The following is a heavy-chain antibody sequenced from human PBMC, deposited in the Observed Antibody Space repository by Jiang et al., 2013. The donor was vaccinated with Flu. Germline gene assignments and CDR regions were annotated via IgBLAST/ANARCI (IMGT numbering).Heavy chain of an antibody. V-gene: IGHV3-48*03. CDR1: GFTFSSYE. D-gene: IGHD2-15*01. Sequence: LVQPGGSLRLSCAASGFTFSSYEMNWVRQAPGKGLEWVSYISSSGSTIYYADSVKGRFTISRDNAKNSLYLQMNSLRAEDTAVYYCARGGYCSGGSCYYYYYGMDVWGKGTTVTVSS. J-gene: IGHJ6*04. CDR3: ARGGYCSGGSCYYYYYGMDV. CDR2: ISSSGSTI.